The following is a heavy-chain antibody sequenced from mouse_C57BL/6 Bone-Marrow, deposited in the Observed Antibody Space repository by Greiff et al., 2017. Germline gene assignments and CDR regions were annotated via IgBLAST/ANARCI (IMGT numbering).Heavy chain of an antibody. V-gene: IGHV1-15*01. J-gene: IGHJ3*01. D-gene: IGHD4-1*01. Sequence: VQLQQSGAELVRPGASVTLSCKASGYTFTDYEMHWVKQTPVHGLEWIGAIDPETGGTAYNQKFKGKAILTADKSSSTAYIELRSLTSEDAAVYDCKRGDWAWFAYWGQGTLVTVSA. CDR2: IDPETGGT. CDR3: KRGDWAWFAY. CDR1: GYTFTDYE.